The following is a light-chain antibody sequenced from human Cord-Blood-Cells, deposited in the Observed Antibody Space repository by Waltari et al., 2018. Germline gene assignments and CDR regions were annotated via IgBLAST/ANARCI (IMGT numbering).Light chain of an antibody. Sequence: QSALTQPASVSGSPGQSITISCTATSSDVGSSNLVSWYQQHPGKAPKLMIYEGSKRPSGVSNRFSGSKSGNTASLTISGLQAEDEADYYCCSYAGSWVFGGGTKLTVL. CDR3: CSYAGSWV. V-gene: IGLV2-23*01. CDR2: EGS. CDR1: SSDVGSSNL. J-gene: IGLJ3*02.